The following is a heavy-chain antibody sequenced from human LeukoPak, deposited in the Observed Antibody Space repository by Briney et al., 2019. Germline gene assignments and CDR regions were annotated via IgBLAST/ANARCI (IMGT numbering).Heavy chain of an antibody. D-gene: IGHD3-3*01. J-gene: IGHJ5*02. CDR2: ISWNSGNI. V-gene: IGHV3-9*03. Sequence: GRSLRLSCATPGFTFDDYAMHRVRQAPGKGLEWVSGISWNSGNIGYADSVKGRFTISRDNAKKSLYLQMNSLRAEDMALYYCAKGTYYDFWSGYSFDPWGQGTLVTASS. CDR1: GFTFDDYA. CDR3: AKGTYYDFWSGYSFDP.